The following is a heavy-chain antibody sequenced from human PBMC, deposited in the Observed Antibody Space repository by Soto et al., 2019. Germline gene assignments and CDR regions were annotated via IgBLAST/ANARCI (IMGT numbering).Heavy chain of an antibody. CDR1: GFTFSSYG. CDR2: ISYDGSNK. Sequence: GSLRLSCAASGFTFSSYGMHWVRQAPGKGLEWVAVISYDGSNKYYADSVKGRFTISRDNSKNTLYLQMNSLRAEDTAVYYCAKDRRRVTRAFDIWGQGTMVTVSS. CDR3: AKDRRRVTRAFDI. D-gene: IGHD4-4*01. J-gene: IGHJ3*02. V-gene: IGHV3-30*18.